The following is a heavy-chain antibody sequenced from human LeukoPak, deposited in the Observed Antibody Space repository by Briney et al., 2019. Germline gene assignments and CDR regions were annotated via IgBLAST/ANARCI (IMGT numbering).Heavy chain of an antibody. CDR3: AKDGRRVAVAGTVFDY. CDR1: GFTFSNYA. Sequence: PGGSLRLTCAASGFTFSNYAMNWVRQATGKGLEWVSSINESGGTTDYADSVKGRFTISRDNSKNTLYLQMNSLRAEDTAVYYCAKDGRRVAVAGTVFDYWGQGTLVTVSS. CDR2: INESGGTT. V-gene: IGHV3-23*01. J-gene: IGHJ4*02. D-gene: IGHD6-19*01.